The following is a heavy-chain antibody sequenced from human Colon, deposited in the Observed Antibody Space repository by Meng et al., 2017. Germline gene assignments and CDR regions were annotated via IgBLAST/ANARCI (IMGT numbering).Heavy chain of an antibody. CDR3: ARDFHSTMTVFDS. V-gene: IGHV4-4*02. Sequence: QGHLQDTGPGLVKPSGTRAPTGAVSGSAITNDNWWSWVRQPPGKGLEWIGEIFHAGNTNYNPSLKSRVTMSLDKSKNQFSLTLTSVTAADTAVYYCARDFHSTMTVFDSWGQGTLVTVSS. CDR2: IFHAGNT. D-gene: IGHD3-22*01. CDR1: GSAITNDNW. J-gene: IGHJ4*02.